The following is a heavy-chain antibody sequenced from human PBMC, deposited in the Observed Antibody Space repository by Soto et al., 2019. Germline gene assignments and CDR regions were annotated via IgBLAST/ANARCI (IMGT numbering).Heavy chain of an antibody. CDR3: ARDSPPSDY. Sequence: QVQLVQAGAEVKKPGASLKVSCKASGYTFTSYDMHWVRQAPGQRLEWMGWINAGNGNRKYSQKFQGRVTITRDTSASTAYMELSSLRSEDTAVYYCARDSPPSDYWGQGTLVTVSS. CDR2: INAGNGNR. CDR1: GYTFTSYD. V-gene: IGHV1-3*01. J-gene: IGHJ4*02.